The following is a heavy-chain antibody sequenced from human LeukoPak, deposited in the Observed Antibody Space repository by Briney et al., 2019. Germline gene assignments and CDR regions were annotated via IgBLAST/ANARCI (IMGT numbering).Heavy chain of an antibody. Sequence: SETLSLTCAVYGGSFSGYYWSWIRQPPGKGLEWIGNINHSGSTNYNPSLKSRITVSVDTSKNQFSLKLSSVTAADTAVYYCARRRLWFGELPIDYWGQGTLVTVSS. CDR3: ARRRLWFGELPIDY. CDR2: INHSGST. V-gene: IGHV4-34*01. CDR1: GGSFSGYY. D-gene: IGHD3-10*01. J-gene: IGHJ4*02.